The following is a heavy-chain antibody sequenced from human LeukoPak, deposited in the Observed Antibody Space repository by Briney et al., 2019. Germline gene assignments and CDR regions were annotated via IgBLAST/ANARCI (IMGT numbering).Heavy chain of an antibody. J-gene: IGHJ4*02. V-gene: IGHV3-7*01. CDR3: ARGASSWYSTSPNFDY. D-gene: IGHD6-13*01. CDR1: GFSFSTYW. CDR2: IKQDGSEK. Sequence: GGSLRLSCAASGFSFSTYWMSWVRQAPGKGLEWVANIKQDGSEKYYVDSVKGRFTISRDNAKNSLYLQMNSLRAEDTAVYYCARGASSWYSTSPNFDYWGQGALVTVSS.